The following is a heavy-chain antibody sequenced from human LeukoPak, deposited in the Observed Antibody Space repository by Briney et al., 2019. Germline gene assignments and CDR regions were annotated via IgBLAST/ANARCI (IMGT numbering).Heavy chain of an antibody. J-gene: IGHJ3*02. Sequence: PSQTLSLTCTVSGGSISSGGYYWSWIRQHPGKGLEWIGYIYYSGSTYYNPSLRRRATISVDTSKNQFSLKLSSVTAADTAGYYCARDTGRGFDAFDIWGQGTMVTVSS. CDR2: IYYSGST. CDR3: ARDTGRGFDAFDI. CDR1: GGSISSGGYY. D-gene: IGHD1-1*01. V-gene: IGHV4-31*03.